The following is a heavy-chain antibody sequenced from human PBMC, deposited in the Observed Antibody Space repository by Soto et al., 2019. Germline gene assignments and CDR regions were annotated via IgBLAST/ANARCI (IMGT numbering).Heavy chain of an antibody. CDR1: GYSFTSYW. CDR2: IYPGDSDT. J-gene: IGHJ3*02. Sequence: PGESLKISCKGSGYSFTSYWIGWVRQMPGKGLEWMGIIYPGDSDTRYSPSFQGQVTISADKSISTAYLQWSSLKASDTAMYYCARPQNAEYYYDSSGYSLPPDAFDIWGQGTMVTV. V-gene: IGHV5-51*01. D-gene: IGHD3-22*01. CDR3: ARPQNAEYYYDSSGYSLPPDAFDI.